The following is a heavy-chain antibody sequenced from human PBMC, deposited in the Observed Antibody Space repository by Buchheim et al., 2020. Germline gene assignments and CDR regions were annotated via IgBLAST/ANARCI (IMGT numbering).Heavy chain of an antibody. Sequence: QVQLVESGGGLVKPGGSLRLSCAASGFTFSDYYMSWIRQAPGKGLEWVSYISSSSSYTNYADSVKGRFTISRDNAKNSLYLQMNSLRAENTAVYYGARDRSSYSSSGHVGYYDSSGYRYFDYWGQGTL. D-gene: IGHD3-22*01. CDR2: ISSSSSYT. CDR1: GFTFSDYY. V-gene: IGHV3-11*06. J-gene: IGHJ4*02. CDR3: ARDRSSYSSSGHVGYYDSSGYRYFDY.